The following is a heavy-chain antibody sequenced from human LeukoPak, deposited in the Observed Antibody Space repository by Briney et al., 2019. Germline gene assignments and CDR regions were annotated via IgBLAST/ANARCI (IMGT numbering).Heavy chain of an antibody. CDR1: GYTFTSHF. D-gene: IGHD3-10*01. Sequence: GASVKVSCKASGYTFTSHFMHWVRQAPGQGLEWMGIINPRGGSTSYTQKFQGRVTMTRDTSTSTVYMELSRLRSDDTAVYYCARDKGTMVRGVIITKYYFDYWGQGTLVTVSS. CDR2: INPRGGST. V-gene: IGHV1-46*01. CDR3: ARDKGTMVRGVIITKYYFDY. J-gene: IGHJ4*02.